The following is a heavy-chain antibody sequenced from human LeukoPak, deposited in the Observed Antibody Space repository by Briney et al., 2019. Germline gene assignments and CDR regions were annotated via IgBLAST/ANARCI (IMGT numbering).Heavy chain of an antibody. D-gene: IGHD4-17*01. CDR1: GFTFSSYA. J-gene: IGHJ4*02. CDR3: ATDRDGDYGY. V-gene: IGHV3-64*01. Sequence: GGSLRLSCAASGFTFSSYAMHWVCQAPGKGLEYVSAISSNGGSTYYANSVKGRFTISRDNSKNTLYLQMGSLRAEDMAVYYCATDRDGDYGYWGQGTLVTVSS. CDR2: ISSNGGST.